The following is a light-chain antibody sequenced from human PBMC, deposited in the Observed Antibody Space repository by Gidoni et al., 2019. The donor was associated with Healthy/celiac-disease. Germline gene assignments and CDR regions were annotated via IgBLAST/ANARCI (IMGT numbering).Light chain of an antibody. CDR2: WAS. CDR3: QQCYSTPYT. CDR1: QSVLYSSTNRNY. V-gene: IGKV4-1*01. Sequence: DIVLTQPPDSLAVSLGATATITCKSSQSVLYSSTNRNYLAWYQQKPGQPPKLLIYWASSRESGVPERFSGSGSGTDFTLTISSLQAEDGAVYYCQQCYSTPYTFGQGTQLEIK. J-gene: IGKJ2*01.